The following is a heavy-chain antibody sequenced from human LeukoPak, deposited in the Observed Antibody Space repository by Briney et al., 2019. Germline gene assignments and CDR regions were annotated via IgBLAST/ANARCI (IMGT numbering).Heavy chain of an antibody. CDR1: GFTFSSYW. Sequence: GGSLRLSCAASGFTFSSYWESWVRQAPGKGLEWVANIKQDGSEKYYVDSVKGRFTISRDNAKNSLYLQMNSLRAEDTAVYYCARGLLWFGELGWGQGTLVTVSS. CDR3: ARGLLWFGELG. CDR2: IKQDGSEK. J-gene: IGHJ4*02. D-gene: IGHD3-10*01. V-gene: IGHV3-7*01.